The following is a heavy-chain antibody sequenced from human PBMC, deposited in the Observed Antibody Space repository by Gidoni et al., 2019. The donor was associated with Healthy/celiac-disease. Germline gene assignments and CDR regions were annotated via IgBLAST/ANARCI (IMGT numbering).Heavy chain of an antibody. CDR3: ARTTANYYDSSGYYFNY. D-gene: IGHD3-22*01. Sequence: QVTLKESGPVLVKTTETITLTCTVYGFSLSNARMGGSWIRQHPGKALKWLAHIFSNDEKSYSTSLKSRLTISKYTSKSQVVLTMTNMDPVDTATYYCARTTANYYDSSGYYFNYWGQGTLVTVSS. CDR1: GFSLSNARMG. V-gene: IGHV2-26*01. CDR2: IFSNDEK. J-gene: IGHJ4*02.